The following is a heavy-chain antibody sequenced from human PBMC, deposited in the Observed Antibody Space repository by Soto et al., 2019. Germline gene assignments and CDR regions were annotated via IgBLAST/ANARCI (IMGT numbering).Heavy chain of an antibody. D-gene: IGHD6-6*01. CDR1: GGSVSSGSHY. CDR2: IYYSGST. CDR3: ARACPPSSSPWINWFDP. V-gene: IGHV4-31*03. J-gene: IGHJ5*02. Sequence: PSETLSLTCTVSGGSVSSGSHYWSWIRQSPGKGLEWIGYIYYSGSTYYNPSLKSRVTISVDTSKNQFSLKLSSVTAADTAVYYCARACPPSSSPWINWFDPWGQGTLVTVSS.